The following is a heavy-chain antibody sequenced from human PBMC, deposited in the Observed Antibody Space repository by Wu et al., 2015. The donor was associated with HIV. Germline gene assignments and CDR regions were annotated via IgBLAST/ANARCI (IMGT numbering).Heavy chain of an antibody. Sequence: QVQLVQSGAEVKKPGASVKVSCTASGYTFTSYYLHWVRQAPGQGLEWMAIINPTSGSTSFAQKFQGRVTMTRTRPRSTVYMELESLRSEDKRPCIYCAREXNEEILVVKFPSXFTRPGLLTYWGQGTLWSPSP. V-gene: IGHV1-46*01. J-gene: IGHJ4*02. CDR3: AREXNEEILVVKFPSXFTRPGLLTY. CDR2: INPTSGST. CDR1: GYTFTSYY. D-gene: IGHD2-2*02.